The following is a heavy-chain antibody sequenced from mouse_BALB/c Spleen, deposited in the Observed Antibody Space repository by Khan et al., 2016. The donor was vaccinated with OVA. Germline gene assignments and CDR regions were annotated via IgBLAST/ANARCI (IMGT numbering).Heavy chain of an antibody. CDR1: GYSITSNYA. CDR3: ARKKYDRHAVDY. CDR2: ISYSGST. Sequence: VQLKQSGPGLVKPSQSLSLTCTVTGYSITSNYAWNWIRQFPGNKLEWMGYISYSGSTSYNPSLKSRISITRDTSKNQFFLQLNCVTTEDTATYYCARKKYDRHAVDYWGQGTSVTVSS. D-gene: IGHD2-14*01. J-gene: IGHJ4*01. V-gene: IGHV3-2*02.